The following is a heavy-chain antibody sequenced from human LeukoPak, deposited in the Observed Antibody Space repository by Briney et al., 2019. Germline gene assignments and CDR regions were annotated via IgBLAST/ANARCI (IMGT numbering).Heavy chain of an antibody. CDR3: VKAAGMPARTMYFDY. Sequence: GGSLRLSCSASGFTFSIYAMHWVRQAPGKGLQYVSAINSNGDGAYYADSVRGRFTISRDNSKNSLHLQMSSLRAEDTAVYYCVKAAGMPARTMYFDYWGQGTLVAVSS. CDR1: GFTFSIYA. D-gene: IGHD6-13*01. CDR2: INSNGDGA. V-gene: IGHV3-64D*06. J-gene: IGHJ4*02.